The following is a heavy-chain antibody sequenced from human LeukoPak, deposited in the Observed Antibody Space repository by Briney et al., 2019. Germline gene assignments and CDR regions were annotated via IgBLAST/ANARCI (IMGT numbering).Heavy chain of an antibody. CDR1: GFTFSNYA. J-gene: IGHJ3*02. Sequence: GGSLRLSCAASGFTFSNYAMSWVRQAPGKGLEWVAFIKGDGSAKKYVDSVKGRFTISRDNAKNSLFLQMNSLRAEDTAVYYCARDRGWIQHDIWGQGTMVTVSS. D-gene: IGHD5-18*01. CDR2: IKGDGSAK. V-gene: IGHV3-7*01. CDR3: ARDRGWIQHDI.